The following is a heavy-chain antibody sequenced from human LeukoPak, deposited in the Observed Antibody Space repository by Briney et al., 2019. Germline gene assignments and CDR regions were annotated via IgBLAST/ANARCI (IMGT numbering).Heavy chain of an antibody. Sequence: PSETLSLTCTVSGGSISRSSYYWSWIRQPPGKGLEWIGYIYYSGSTNYIPSLKSRVTISVDTSKNQFSLKLSSVTAADTAVYYCARYGYCSSTSCYGDAFDIWGQGTMVTVSS. CDR3: ARYGYCSSTSCYGDAFDI. CDR2: IYYSGST. J-gene: IGHJ3*02. CDR1: GGSISRSSYY. D-gene: IGHD2-2*01. V-gene: IGHV4-61*01.